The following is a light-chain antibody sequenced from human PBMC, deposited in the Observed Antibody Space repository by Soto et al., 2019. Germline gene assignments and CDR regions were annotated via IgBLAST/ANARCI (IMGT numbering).Light chain of an antibody. CDR1: LSVSST. CDR3: QQYYQWPLT. V-gene: IGKV3-15*01. J-gene: IGKJ4*01. Sequence: EIVMTQSPATLSVSPGERATLSCRASLSVSSTLAWYQQIPGQAPRLLIYGTSTRATGIPARFSGSGSGTEFTLTISSLQSEDFAFYYCQQYYQWPLTFGGGTKVEVK. CDR2: GTS.